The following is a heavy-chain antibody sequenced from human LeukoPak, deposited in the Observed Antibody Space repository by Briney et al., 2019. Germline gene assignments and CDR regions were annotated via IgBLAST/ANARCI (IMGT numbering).Heavy chain of an antibody. V-gene: IGHV1-18*01. CDR3: ARRRAVAGVNWFDP. CDR1: GYTFISYG. CDR2: ISSHNGYT. D-gene: IGHD6-19*01. Sequence: GASVKVSCKASGYTFISYGISWVRQAPGQGLEWMGWISSHNGYTKYAQKSQGRVTMTTDTSMSTAYMELGSLRSDDTAVYYCARRRAVAGVNWFDPWGQGTLVTVSS. J-gene: IGHJ5*02.